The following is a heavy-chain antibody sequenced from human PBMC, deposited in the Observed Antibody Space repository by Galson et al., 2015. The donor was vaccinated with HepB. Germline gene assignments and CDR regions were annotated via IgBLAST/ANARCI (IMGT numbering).Heavy chain of an antibody. CDR2: IYWDDDK. Sequence: PALVKPTQTLTLTCTFSGFSLSTSGVGVGWIRQPPGKALEWLALIYWDDDKRYSPSLKSRLTITKDTSKNQVVLTMTNMDPVDTATYYCAHRQDPRIAAAGTVNDAFDIWGQGTMVTVSS. J-gene: IGHJ3*02. CDR3: AHRQDPRIAAAGTVNDAFDI. V-gene: IGHV2-5*02. D-gene: IGHD6-13*01. CDR1: GFSLSTSGVG.